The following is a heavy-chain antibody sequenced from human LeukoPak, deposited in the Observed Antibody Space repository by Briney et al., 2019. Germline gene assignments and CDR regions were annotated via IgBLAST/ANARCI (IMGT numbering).Heavy chain of an antibody. CDR1: GFTFSSYW. CDR3: AKDPYSSAWFSRDWFDP. D-gene: IGHD6-13*01. CDR2: INSDGSST. J-gene: IGHJ5*02. V-gene: IGHV3-74*01. Sequence: GGSLRLSCAASGFTFSSYWMHWVRQAPGKGLVWVSRINSDGSSTSYADSVKGRFTISRDNSKNTLYLQMNSLRAEDTAVYYCAKDPYSSAWFSRDWFDPWGQGTLVTVSS.